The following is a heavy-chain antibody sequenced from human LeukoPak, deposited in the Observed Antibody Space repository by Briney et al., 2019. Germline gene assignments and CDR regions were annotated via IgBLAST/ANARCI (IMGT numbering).Heavy chain of an antibody. CDR1: GFTFSSYW. J-gene: IGHJ4*02. CDR3: ARESRYGAYELNDY. V-gene: IGHV3-7*01. D-gene: IGHD4-17*01. Sequence: PGGSLRLSCAASGFTFSSYWMSWVRQAPGKGLEWVANIKQDGSEKYYVYSVKGRFTISRDNAKNSLYLQMNSLRAEDTAVYHSARESRYGAYELNDYWGQGTLVTVSS. CDR2: IKQDGSEK.